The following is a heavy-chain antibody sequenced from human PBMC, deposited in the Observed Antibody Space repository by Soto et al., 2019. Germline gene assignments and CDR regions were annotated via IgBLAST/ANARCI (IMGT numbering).Heavy chain of an antibody. J-gene: IGHJ4*02. Sequence: ETLSLTCTVSGGSISSYYWSWIRQPPGKGLEWIGYIYYSGSTNYNPSLKSRVTISVDTSKNQFSLKLSSVTAADTAVYYCARKAYGSGSYSYYFDYWGQGTLVTVSS. V-gene: IGHV4-59*01. CDR1: GGSISSYY. D-gene: IGHD3-10*01. CDR2: IYYSGST. CDR3: ARKAYGSGSYSYYFDY.